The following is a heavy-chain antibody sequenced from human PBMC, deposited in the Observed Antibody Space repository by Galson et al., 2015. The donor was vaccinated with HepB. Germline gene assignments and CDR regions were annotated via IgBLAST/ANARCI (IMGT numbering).Heavy chain of an antibody. J-gene: IGHJ1*01. D-gene: IGHD6-13*01. Sequence: SLRLSCAASGFTFSSYATHWVRQAPGKGLEYVSAISSNGGSTYYADSVKGRFTISRDNSKNTLYLQMSSLRAEDTAVYYCVKTARPTSSSWPEYFQHWGQGTWSPSPQ. CDR2: ISSNGGST. CDR1: GFTFSSYA. CDR3: VKTARPTSSSWPEYFQH. V-gene: IGHV3-64D*06.